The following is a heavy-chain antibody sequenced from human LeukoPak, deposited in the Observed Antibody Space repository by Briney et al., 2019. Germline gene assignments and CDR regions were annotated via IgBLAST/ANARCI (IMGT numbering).Heavy chain of an antibody. CDR1: GFTFSSYA. D-gene: IGHD2-2*01. J-gene: IGHJ4*02. Sequence: GGSLRLSCAASGFTFSSYAMSWVRQAPGKGLEWVSVIYSGGSTYYADSVKGRFTTSRDNSKNTLYLQMNSLRAEDTAVYYCARDIVVVPAARDYWGQGTLVTVSS. V-gene: IGHV3-66*02. CDR3: ARDIVVVPAARDY. CDR2: IYSGGST.